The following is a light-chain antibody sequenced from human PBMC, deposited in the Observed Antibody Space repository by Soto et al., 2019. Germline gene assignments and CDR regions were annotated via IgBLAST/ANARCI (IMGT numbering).Light chain of an antibody. CDR2: AAS. CDR1: QGIRSA. Sequence: AIQLTQSPSSLSSSVGDRLTITCRASQGIRSALGWYQQKPGKVPKLLIYAASTLQSGVPSRFSGSGFGTDFTLTINSLQPEDFATYYCLLDYAYFWAFGQGTKV. CDR3: LLDYAYFWA. J-gene: IGKJ1*01. V-gene: IGKV1-6*01.